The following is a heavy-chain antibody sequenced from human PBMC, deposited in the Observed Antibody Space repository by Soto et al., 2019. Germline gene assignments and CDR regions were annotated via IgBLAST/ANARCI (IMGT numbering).Heavy chain of an antibody. D-gene: IGHD1-1*01. CDR1: GFSISTYG. Sequence: EVQLLGSGGGLVQPGGSLRLSCAASGFSISTYGVTWVRQAPGKGLEWVSGFSGGDGGTHYADSVKGRFTISRDNSKNTAYLLMNSLRTDDTAVYYWARWNGFGDYWGQGIRVTGSS. CDR2: FSGGDGGT. J-gene: IGHJ4*02. CDR3: ARWNGFGDY. V-gene: IGHV3-23*01.